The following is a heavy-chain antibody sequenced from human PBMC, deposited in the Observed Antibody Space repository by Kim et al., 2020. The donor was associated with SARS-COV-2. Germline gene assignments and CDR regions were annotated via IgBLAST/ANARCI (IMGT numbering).Heavy chain of an antibody. V-gene: IGHV2-5*02. Sequence: SGPTLVNPTQTLTLTCTFSGFSLSTSGVGVGWIRQPPGKALKWLALLYWDDDKSYSPSLKSRLTITKDTSKNQVVLTMTNMDPVGTAAYYWARLTPLYGMYGWGQGGTLTLSS. CDR2: LYWDDDK. CDR1: GFSLSTSGVG. CDR3: ARLTPLYGMYG. J-gene: IGHJ6*02.